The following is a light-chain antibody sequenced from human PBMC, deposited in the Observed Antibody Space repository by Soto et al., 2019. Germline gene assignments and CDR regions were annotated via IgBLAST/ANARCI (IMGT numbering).Light chain of an antibody. Sequence: ESVMTQTPATLSVSPGGRATVSCRASQSVSSNLAWYQEKPCQAPRLLIYGASIRATGIPDRFTGSGSGTDFTLTISRGEPEHFAVYYCQQYCRSPLTFGGRTKVGIK. J-gene: IGKJ4*01. V-gene: IGKV3-20*01. CDR1: QSVSSN. CDR2: GAS. CDR3: QQYCRSPLT.